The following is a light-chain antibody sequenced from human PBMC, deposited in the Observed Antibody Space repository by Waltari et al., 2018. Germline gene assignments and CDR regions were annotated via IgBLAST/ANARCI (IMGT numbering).Light chain of an antibody. J-gene: IGLJ2*01. V-gene: IGLV2-8*01. CDR1: SSYIGGYNF. Sequence: QSALTPPPSASGSPGPSVPISCPGTSSYIGGYNFVSWYQHHPGRAPKLMIYDVSKRPSGVPDRFSGSKSGNTASLTVSGLQAEDEADYYCSSYAGSNNILFGGGTKLTVL. CDR2: DVS. CDR3: SSYAGSNNIL.